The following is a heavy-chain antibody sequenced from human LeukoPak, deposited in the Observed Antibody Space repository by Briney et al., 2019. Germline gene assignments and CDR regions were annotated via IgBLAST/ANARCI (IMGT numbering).Heavy chain of an antibody. CDR1: GGSVSSYY. CDR3: ARVGIYGDLFDY. CDR2: IYYSGST. D-gene: IGHD4-17*01. Sequence: KPSETLSLTCTVSGGSVSSYYWSWIRQPPGKGLEWIGYIYYSGSTNYNPSLKSRVTISVDTSKNQFSLKLSSVTAADTAVYYCARVGIYGDLFDYWGQGTLVTVSS. J-gene: IGHJ4*02. V-gene: IGHV4-59*02.